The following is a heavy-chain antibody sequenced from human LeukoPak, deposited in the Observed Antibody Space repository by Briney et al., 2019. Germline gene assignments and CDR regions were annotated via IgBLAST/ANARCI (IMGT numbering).Heavy chain of an antibody. J-gene: IGHJ4*02. Sequence: GESLKISCKGSGYSFTSYWIGWVRQMPGKGLEWMWIIYPGDSDTRYSPSFQGQVTISGDKSISTAYLQWSSLKASDTAMYYCARSGWPQRGTLTPFDYWGQGTLVTVSS. CDR2: IYPGDSDT. V-gene: IGHV5-51*01. CDR3: ARSGWPQRGTLTPFDY. CDR1: GYSFTSYW. D-gene: IGHD3-10*01.